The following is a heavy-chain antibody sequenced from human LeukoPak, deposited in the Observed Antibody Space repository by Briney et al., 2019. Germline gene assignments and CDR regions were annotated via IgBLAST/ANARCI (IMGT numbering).Heavy chain of an antibody. V-gene: IGHV4-39*01. CDR2: IYYSGST. D-gene: IGHD6-19*01. CDR1: GGSISSSSYY. Sequence: PSETLSLTCTVSGGSISSSSYYWGWIRQPPGKGLEWIGSIYYSGSTYYDPSLKSRVTISVDTSKNQFSLKLSSVTAADTAVYYCARQEWLVHGGGVDYWGQGTLVTVSS. J-gene: IGHJ4*02. CDR3: ARQEWLVHGGGVDY.